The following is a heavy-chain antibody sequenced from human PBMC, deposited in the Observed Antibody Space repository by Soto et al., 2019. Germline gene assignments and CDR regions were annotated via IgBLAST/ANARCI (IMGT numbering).Heavy chain of an antibody. CDR2: ISAYNGNT. V-gene: IGHV1-18*01. D-gene: IGHD6-13*01. Sequence: ASVKVSCKASGYTFTSYGISWVRQAPGQGLEWMGWISAYNGNTSDAQKFQGRVTMTRDMSTSTVYMELSSLRSEDTAVYYCARDLYSSSWYVRAFDMWGQGTMVTVSS. CDR1: GYTFTSYG. CDR3: ARDLYSSSWYVRAFDM. J-gene: IGHJ3*02.